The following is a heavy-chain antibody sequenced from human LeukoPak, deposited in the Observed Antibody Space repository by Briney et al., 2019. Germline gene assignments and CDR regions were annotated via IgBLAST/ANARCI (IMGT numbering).Heavy chain of an antibody. CDR1: GGTFSSYA. V-gene: IGHV1-69*01. CDR2: IIPIFGTA. Sequence: ASVKVSCKASGGTFSSYAISWVRQAPGQGLEWMGGIIPIFGTANYAQKFQGRVTITADESTSTAYMELSSLRSEDTAVYYCARDRLDCSSTSCYPSHWFDPWGQGTLVTVSS. J-gene: IGHJ5*02. CDR3: ARDRLDCSSTSCYPSHWFDP. D-gene: IGHD2-2*01.